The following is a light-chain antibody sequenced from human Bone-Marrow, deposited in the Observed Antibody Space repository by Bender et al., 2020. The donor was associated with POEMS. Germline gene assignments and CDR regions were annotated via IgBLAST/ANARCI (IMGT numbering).Light chain of an antibody. CDR3: SAWDDSLSGWV. CDR1: SSNIGNHV. J-gene: IGLJ3*02. Sequence: QSVVTQPPSLSEAPRQRVTISCSGSSSNIGNHVVNWYQQLPGEAPKLLIYYDDLLTPGVSDRFSASKSGTSASLASSELQSEDEALDYCSAWDDSLSGWVFGGGTKLTVL. V-gene: IGLV1-36*01. CDR2: YDD.